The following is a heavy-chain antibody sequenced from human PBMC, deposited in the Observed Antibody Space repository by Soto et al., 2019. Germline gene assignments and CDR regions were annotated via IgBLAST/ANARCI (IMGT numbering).Heavy chain of an antibody. Sequence: EVQLVESGGGLVKPGGSLRLSCAASGFTFSSYSMNWVRQAPGKGLEWVSSISSSSSYIYYADSVKGRFTISRDNAKNSLYLQMNSLRAEDTAVYYCAREVPVGVVVPAAEEYYYGMDVWGQGTTVTVSS. J-gene: IGHJ6*02. CDR1: GFTFSSYS. CDR2: ISSSSSYI. V-gene: IGHV3-21*01. D-gene: IGHD2-2*01. CDR3: AREVPVGVVVPAAEEYYYGMDV.